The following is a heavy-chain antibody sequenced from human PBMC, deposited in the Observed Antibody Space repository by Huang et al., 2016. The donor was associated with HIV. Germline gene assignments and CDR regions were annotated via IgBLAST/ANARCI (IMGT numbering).Heavy chain of an antibody. CDR3: TTGGEDFYDGSGYYRGEYYFDF. Sequence: EVQLVESGGGLVKPGGCLRLSCAASGFTFRNAWMGWVCQGPGNGLWWVGHMKRKTNGGPTAYPAPVKGRFTSSRDDAKNKLYLQMNSLKTEETAVYYCTTGGEDFYDGSGYYRGEYYFDFWGQGTLVTVSS. J-gene: IGHJ4*02. V-gene: IGHV3-15*01. CDR2: MKRKTNGGPT. D-gene: IGHD3-22*01. CDR1: GFTFRNAW.